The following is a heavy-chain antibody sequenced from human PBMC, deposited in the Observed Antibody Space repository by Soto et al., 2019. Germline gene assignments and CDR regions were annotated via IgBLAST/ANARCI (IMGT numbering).Heavy chain of an antibody. Sequence: KASETLSLTCTVSGGSISSSSYYWGWIRQPPGKGLEWIGSIYYSGSTYYNPSLKSRVTISVDTSKNQFSLKLSSVTAADTAVYYCARQAPWGQWLDPNWFDPWGQGTLVTVSS. CDR2: IYYSGST. D-gene: IGHD6-19*01. J-gene: IGHJ5*02. CDR1: GGSISSSSYY. V-gene: IGHV4-39*01. CDR3: ARQAPWGQWLDPNWFDP.